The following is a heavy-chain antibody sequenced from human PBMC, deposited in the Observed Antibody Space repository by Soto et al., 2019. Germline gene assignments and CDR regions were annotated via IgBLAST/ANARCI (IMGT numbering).Heavy chain of an antibody. CDR3: ARHDYGPRTAGDY. D-gene: IGHD4-17*01. V-gene: IGHV3-11*06. CDR2: ISSSSSYT. J-gene: IGHJ4*02. CDR1: GFTFSDYY. Sequence: PGGSLRLSCAASGFTFSDYYMSWIRQAPGKGLEWVSYISSSSSYTNYADSVKGRFTISRDNAKNPLYLQMNSLRAEDTAVYYCARHDYGPRTAGDYWGQGTLVTVSS.